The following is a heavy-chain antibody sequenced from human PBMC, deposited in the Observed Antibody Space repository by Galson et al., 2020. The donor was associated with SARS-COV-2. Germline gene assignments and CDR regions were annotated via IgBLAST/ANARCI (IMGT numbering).Heavy chain of an antibody. CDR3: ARHPLAASDAFDI. D-gene: IGHD6-25*01. CDR2: ISYDGSNK. J-gene: IGHJ3*02. CDR1: GFTFSSYA. Sequence: AGSLRLSCTASGFTFSSYAMHWVRQAPGKGLEWVAVISYDGSNKYYADSVKGRFTIFSDNSKNTLYLQMNSLGAEDTAVYYCARHPLAASDAFDIWGQGTMVTVSS. V-gene: IGHV3-30*04.